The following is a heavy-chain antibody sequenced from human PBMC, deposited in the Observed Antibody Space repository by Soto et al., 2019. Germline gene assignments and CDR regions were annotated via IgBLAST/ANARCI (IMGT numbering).Heavy chain of an antibody. Sequence: QVQLVQSGAEVKKPGSSVKVSCKASGGTFSSYAISWVRQAPGQGLEWMGGIIPIFGTANYAQKFQGRVTITAAKSTSTAYVGLSSLRSEDTAVYWCASRRYFDWPHYDYWGQGTLVTVSS. D-gene: IGHD3-9*01. V-gene: IGHV1-69*06. CDR1: GGTFSSYA. J-gene: IGHJ4*02. CDR2: IIPIFGTA. CDR3: ASRRYFDWPHYDY.